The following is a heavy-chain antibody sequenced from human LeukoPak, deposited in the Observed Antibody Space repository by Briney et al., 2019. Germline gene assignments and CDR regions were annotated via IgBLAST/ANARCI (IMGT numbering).Heavy chain of an antibody. D-gene: IGHD3-10*01. J-gene: IGHJ4*02. V-gene: IGHV4-30-2*01. Sequence: SETLSLTCTVSGYSISSGYSWSWIRQPPGKGLEWIGYIYHSGSTYYNPSLKSRVTISVDRSKNQFSLKLSSVTAADTAVYYCARVVSITMVRGVITGPYFDYWGQGTLVTVSS. CDR3: ARVVSITMVRGVITGPYFDY. CDR1: GYSISSGYS. CDR2: IYHSGST.